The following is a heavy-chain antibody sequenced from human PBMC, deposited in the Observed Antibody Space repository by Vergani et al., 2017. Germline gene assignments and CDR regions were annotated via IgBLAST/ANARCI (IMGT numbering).Heavy chain of an antibody. J-gene: IGHJ5*02. D-gene: IGHD6-19*01. Sequence: EVQLVESGGGLVKPGGSLRLSCAASGFTFSSYSMNWVRQAPGKGLEWVSSISSSSSYIYYADSVKGRFTISRDNGKNSLYLQMNSLRAEDTAVYYCARDTYDRYSSGWYLGGYTARHNWFDPWGQGTLVTVSS. CDR3: ARDTYDRYSSGWYLGGYTARHNWFDP. CDR2: ISSSSSYI. V-gene: IGHV3-21*01. CDR1: GFTFSSYS.